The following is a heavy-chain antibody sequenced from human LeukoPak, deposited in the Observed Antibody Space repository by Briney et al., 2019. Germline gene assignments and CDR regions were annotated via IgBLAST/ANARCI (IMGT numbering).Heavy chain of an antibody. CDR3: AKMALTMIVVPYYMDV. D-gene: IGHD3-22*01. CDR1: GFTFSNYA. CDR2: ISGSGGST. Sequence: GGSLRLSXAASGFTFSNYAMSWVRQAPGKGLEWVSAISGSGGSTYYADSVKGRFTISRDNTNNILYLQMNSLRAEDTAVYYLAKMALTMIVVPYYMDVWGKGTTVTVSS. V-gene: IGHV3-23*01. J-gene: IGHJ6*03.